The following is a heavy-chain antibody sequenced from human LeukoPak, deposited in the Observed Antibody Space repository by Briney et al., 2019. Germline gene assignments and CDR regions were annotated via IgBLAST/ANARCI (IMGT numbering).Heavy chain of an antibody. V-gene: IGHV4-61*01. CDR2: ISYSGST. CDR3: ATRRVGATFDY. D-gene: IGHD1-26*01. Sequence: SETLSLTCTVYGGSVNSGSSYWSWIRQPPGKGLEWIGCISYSGSTNYNPSLRSRVTMSLDTSKNQFSLTLSSVTAADTAVYFCATRRVGATFDYWGQGTLVTVSS. J-gene: IGHJ4*02. CDR1: GGSVNSGSSY.